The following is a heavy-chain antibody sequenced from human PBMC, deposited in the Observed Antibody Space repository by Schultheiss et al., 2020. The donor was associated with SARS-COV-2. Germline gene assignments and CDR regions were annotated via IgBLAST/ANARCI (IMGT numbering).Heavy chain of an antibody. V-gene: IGHV1-18*01. J-gene: IGHJ4*02. Sequence: ASVKVSCKASGYTFTSYGISWVRQAPGQGLEWMGWISTYNGVTNYAQRLQGRVTMTTDTSTSTAYMELRSLRSDDTAVYYCARVPWGGGSSGYWGQGTLVTVSS. CDR2: ISTYNGVT. D-gene: IGHD2-15*01. CDR1: GYTFTSYG. CDR3: ARVPWGGGSSGY.